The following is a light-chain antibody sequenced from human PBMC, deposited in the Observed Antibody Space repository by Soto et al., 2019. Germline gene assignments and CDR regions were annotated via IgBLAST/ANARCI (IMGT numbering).Light chain of an antibody. CDR3: QQRAYWQGT. CDR1: QSVGSY. J-gene: IGKJ1*01. Sequence: EIVLTQSPATLSLSLGERATLSCRASQSVGSYLAWYQQKPGQAPRLLIYDAYNRANGIPGRFSGSGSGTFVTLPTSSLEPEDSATYYCQQRAYWQGTFGQGTKVEIK. V-gene: IGKV3-11*01. CDR2: DAY.